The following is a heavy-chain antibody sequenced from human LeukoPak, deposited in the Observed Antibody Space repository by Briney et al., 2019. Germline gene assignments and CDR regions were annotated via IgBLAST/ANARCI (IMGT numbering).Heavy chain of an antibody. V-gene: IGHV3-23*01. Sequence: GGSLRLSCAASGFTFSSYAMSWVRQAPGKGLEWVSAISGSGGSTYYADSVKGRFTISRDNSKNTLFLQMNSLRAEDTAVYYCAKTTTVISRYFDYWGQGTLVTVSS. CDR3: AKTTTVISRYFDY. CDR2: ISGSGGST. J-gene: IGHJ4*02. CDR1: GFTFSSYA. D-gene: IGHD4-11*01.